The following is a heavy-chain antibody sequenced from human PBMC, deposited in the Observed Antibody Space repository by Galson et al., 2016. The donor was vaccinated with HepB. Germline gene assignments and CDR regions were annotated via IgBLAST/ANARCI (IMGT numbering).Heavy chain of an antibody. Sequence: SLRLSCAASGFSVGDYAMSWVRQAPGKGLEWIGFIRRRPDGGTTDYAASVKGRFSISRDAFRNIAYLQMNSLETEDTAVYYCTRERGDGSTLRGMDVWGQGTPVTVSS. CDR1: GFSVGDYA. J-gene: IGHJ6*02. CDR3: TRERGDGSTLRGMDV. D-gene: IGHD5-24*01. CDR2: IRRRPDGGTT. V-gene: IGHV3-49*04.